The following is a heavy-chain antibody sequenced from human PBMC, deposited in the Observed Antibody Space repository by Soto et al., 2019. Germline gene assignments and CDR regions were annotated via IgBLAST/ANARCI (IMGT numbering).Heavy chain of an antibody. CDR1: GGTFSSYA. D-gene: IGHD2-15*01. V-gene: IGHV1-69*12. J-gene: IGHJ2*01. CDR3: ARDRHRSETHERDWYFDL. CDR2: IIPIFGTA. Sequence: QVQLVQSGAEVKKPGSSVKVSCKASGGTFSSYAISWVRQAPGQGLEWMGGIIPIFGTANYAQKCQGRVTITANESTSTVYMELSSLRSEDTAVYYCARDRHRSETHERDWYFDLWGRGTLVTDSS.